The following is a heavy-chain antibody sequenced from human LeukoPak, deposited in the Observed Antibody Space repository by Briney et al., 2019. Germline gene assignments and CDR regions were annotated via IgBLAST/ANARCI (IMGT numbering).Heavy chain of an antibody. CDR2: IGTAGDT. J-gene: IGHJ3*02. CDR1: GFTFSSYD. Sequence: PGGSLRLSCAASGFTFSSYDMHWVRHATGKGLEWVSAIGTAGDTYYPGSVKGRFTISRENAKNSLYLQMNSLRAGDTAVYYCARSHDYGDAFDIWGQGTMVTVSS. D-gene: IGHD4-17*01. V-gene: IGHV3-13*01. CDR3: ARSHDYGDAFDI.